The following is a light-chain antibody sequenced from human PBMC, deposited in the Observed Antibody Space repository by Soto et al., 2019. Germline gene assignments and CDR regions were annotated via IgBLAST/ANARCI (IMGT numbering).Light chain of an antibody. Sequence: NQITHSPSSLSASVVYIVTITCLASQGISSHLAWYQQKPGRAPKLLIYEASTLQSGVPSRFSGSGSGTDFTLTISSLQPEDFATYYCQQLDSYPLTFGGGTKVDIK. CDR2: EAS. CDR3: QQLDSYPLT. J-gene: IGKJ4*01. CDR1: QGISSH. V-gene: IGKV1-9*01.